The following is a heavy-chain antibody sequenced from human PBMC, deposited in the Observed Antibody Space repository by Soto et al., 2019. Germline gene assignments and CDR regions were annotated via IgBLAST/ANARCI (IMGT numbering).Heavy chain of an antibody. CDR2: ISYVGNTK. CDR3: ARFWGPLPAAAADS. J-gene: IGHJ4*02. Sequence: QVHLVESGGGVVQPGRSLRLSCAASGFTFRNFGMQWVRQAPGKGLEWVASISYVGNTKYSTDSVKGRFTITRDDSKKTLYVQMTPRRTADTGVHFCARFWGPLPAAAADSWGQAALVTASS. V-gene: IGHV3-30*03. CDR1: GFTFRNFG. D-gene: IGHD6-13*01.